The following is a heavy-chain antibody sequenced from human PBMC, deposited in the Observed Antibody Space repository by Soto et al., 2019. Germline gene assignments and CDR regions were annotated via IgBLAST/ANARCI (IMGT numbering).Heavy chain of an antibody. CDR2: INPNSGGT. CDR1: GYTFTGYY. D-gene: IGHD6-13*01. V-gene: IGHV1-2*02. Sequence: QVQLVQSGAEVKKPGASVKVSCKASGYTFTGYYMHWVRQAPGQGLEWMGWINPNSGGTNYAQKIQGRVTMTRDTSISTAYMEVSRLRSDGTAVYYCARVEAAGPLWGALSKGYDMDVWGQGTTVTVSS. CDR3: ARVEAAGPLWGALSKGYDMDV. J-gene: IGHJ6*02.